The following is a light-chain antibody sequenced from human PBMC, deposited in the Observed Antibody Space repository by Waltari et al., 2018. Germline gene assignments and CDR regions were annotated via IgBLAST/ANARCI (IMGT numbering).Light chain of an antibody. Sequence: DIQLTQSPSTLSSSVGDRLTNTCRASHSISWWVALYQQKPGKAPKLLIYEASSLQSGVPLRFSGSGSGTEFTLTINSVQPDDLATYYCQQYYDFSNFGQGTKLEI. CDR2: EAS. V-gene: IGKV1-5*03. J-gene: IGKJ1*01. CDR3: QQYYDFSN. CDR1: HSISWW.